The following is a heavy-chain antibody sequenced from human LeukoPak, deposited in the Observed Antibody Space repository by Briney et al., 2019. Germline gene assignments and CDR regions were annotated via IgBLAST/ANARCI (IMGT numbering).Heavy chain of an antibody. CDR3: AKDGMVTVFYYYYMDV. CDR2: IRYDGSNK. D-gene: IGHD2-21*02. CDR1: GFAFANFG. J-gene: IGHJ6*03. V-gene: IGHV3-30*02. Sequence: PGGSLRLSCTTSGFAFANFGIHWVRQAPGKGLEWVAFIRYDGSNKYYADSVKGRFTISRDNSKNTLYLQMNSLRSEDTAVYYCAKDGMVTVFYYYYMDVWGKGTTVTVSS.